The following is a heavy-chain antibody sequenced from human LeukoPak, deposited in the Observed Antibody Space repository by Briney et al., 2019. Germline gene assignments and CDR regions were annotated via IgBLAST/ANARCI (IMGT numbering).Heavy chain of an antibody. V-gene: IGHV3-74*01. CDR1: GFTFSSYW. CDR3: ASSRPYYYYGMDV. Sequence: GGSLRLSCAASGFTFSSYWVHWVRQAPGKGLVWVSRINSDGSSTSYADSVKGRFTISRDNAKNSLYLQMNSLRAEDTAVYYCASSRPYYYYGMDVWGQGTTVTVSS. J-gene: IGHJ6*02. CDR2: INSDGSST.